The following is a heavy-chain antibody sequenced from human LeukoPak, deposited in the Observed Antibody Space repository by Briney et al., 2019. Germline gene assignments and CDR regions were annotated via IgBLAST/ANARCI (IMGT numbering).Heavy chain of an antibody. CDR1: EFTFSTYS. D-gene: IGHD3-22*01. J-gene: IGHJ4*02. CDR3: AKTGGSGIVVVISKEYYFDY. Sequence: GGSLRLSCAASEFTFSTYSMNWVRQAPGKGLEWVSSISSGSTYIYYADSVKGRFTISRDNSKNTLYLQMNSLRAEDRAVYYCAKTGGSGIVVVISKEYYFDYWGQGTLVTVSS. CDR2: ISSGSTYI. V-gene: IGHV3-21*04.